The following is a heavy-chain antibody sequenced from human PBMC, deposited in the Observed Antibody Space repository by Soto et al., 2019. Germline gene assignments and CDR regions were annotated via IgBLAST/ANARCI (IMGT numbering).Heavy chain of an antibody. CDR2: INAGNGNT. D-gene: IGHD3-16*01. Sequence: SARQAPGQRLEWMGWINAGNGNTKYSQKFQGRVTMTRDTSTSTIYMDLSSLRSEDTAVYYCTRTLTPNPAEYFQHWGQGTLVTAPQ. J-gene: IGHJ1*01. CDR3: TRTLTPNPAEYFQH. V-gene: IGHV1-3*01.